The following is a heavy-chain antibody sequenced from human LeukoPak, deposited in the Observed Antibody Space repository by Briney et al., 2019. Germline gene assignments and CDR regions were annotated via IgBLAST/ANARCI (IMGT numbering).Heavy chain of an antibody. CDR3: ARVDNSIAGAANH. CDR1: GYIFTSYS. CDR2: MNPNSGST. V-gene: IGHV1-8*01. J-gene: IGHJ4*02. Sequence: ASVKVSCKASGYIFTSYSINWVRQATGQGLEWMGWMNPNSGSTGYAQKFQGRVTMTRNPSISTAYMELNSLRSEGTAVYYCARVDNSIAGAANHWGQGTLVTVSS. D-gene: IGHD6-13*01.